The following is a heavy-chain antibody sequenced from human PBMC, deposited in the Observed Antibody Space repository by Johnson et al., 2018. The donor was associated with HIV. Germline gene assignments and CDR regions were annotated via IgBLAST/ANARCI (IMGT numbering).Heavy chain of an antibody. CDR2: ISYDGNNK. V-gene: IGHV3-30*04. Sequence: QVQLVESGGGVVQPGRSLRLSCAASGFTFNSYPMHWVRQAPGKGLEWVAVISYDGNNKYYADSLQGRFTISRDNSKNTLYLQMNSLRAEDTAVYYCTRLPSGYSRDAFDIWGQGTMVTVSS. J-gene: IGHJ3*02. D-gene: IGHD5-18*01. CDR3: TRLPSGYSRDAFDI. CDR1: GFTFNSYP.